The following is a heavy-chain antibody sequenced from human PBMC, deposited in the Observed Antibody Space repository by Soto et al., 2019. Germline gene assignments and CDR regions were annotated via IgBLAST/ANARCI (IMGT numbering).Heavy chain of an antibody. Sequence: QVQLVQSGAEVKKPGSSVKVSCKASGGTFSSYAISWVRQAPGQGLEWMGGIIPIFGTANYAKKFQGRVTITAFESPREAYMEPSSLRSEDTAVYYCAAQGFPNSSSCGMDVWGQGTTVTVSS. CDR2: IIPIFGTA. V-gene: IGHV1-69*12. D-gene: IGHD3-10*01. CDR1: GGTFSSYA. CDR3: AAQGFPNSSSCGMDV. J-gene: IGHJ6*02.